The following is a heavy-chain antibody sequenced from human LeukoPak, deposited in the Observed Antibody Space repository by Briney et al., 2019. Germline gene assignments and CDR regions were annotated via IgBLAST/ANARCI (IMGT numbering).Heavy chain of an antibody. J-gene: IGHJ5*02. CDR3: ARAIMITFGGVIQRWFDP. V-gene: IGHV1-2*06. CDR2: INPNSGGT. CDR1: EYTFTDYY. Sequence: ASVKVSCKASEYTFTDYYMHWVRQAPGQGLEWMGRINPNSGGTNYAQKFQGRVTMTRDTSISTAYMELSRLRSDDTAVYYCARAIMITFGGVIQRWFDPWGQGTLVTVSS. D-gene: IGHD3-16*02.